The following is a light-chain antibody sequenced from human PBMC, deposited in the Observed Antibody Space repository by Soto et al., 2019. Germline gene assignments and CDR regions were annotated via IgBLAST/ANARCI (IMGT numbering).Light chain of an antibody. V-gene: IGKV3-11*01. J-gene: IGKJ5*01. Sequence: EVVLTQSPVTLSLSPGERATLSCRASQSFRGLLAWYQQKPGQAPRLLIYDAYNRAPGIPPRFSGSGSGTDFTLTISSLEPEHSAVYYCQQRHMWHITFGQGTRLEIK. CDR3: QQRHMWHIT. CDR2: DAY. CDR1: QSFRGL.